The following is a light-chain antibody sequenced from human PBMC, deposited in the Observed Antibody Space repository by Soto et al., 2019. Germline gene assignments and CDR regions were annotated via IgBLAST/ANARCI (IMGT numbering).Light chain of an antibody. Sequence: DIQMTQSPSTLSASVGDRVTITCRPSQHISRWLAWYQQKPGKAPKLLIYDASSLESGVPSRFSGSGSGTEFTLTISSLQPDDFATYYCQQYDTFSYTFGQGTKLQIK. CDR2: DAS. CDR3: QQYDTFSYT. V-gene: IGKV1-5*01. J-gene: IGKJ2*01. CDR1: QHISRW.